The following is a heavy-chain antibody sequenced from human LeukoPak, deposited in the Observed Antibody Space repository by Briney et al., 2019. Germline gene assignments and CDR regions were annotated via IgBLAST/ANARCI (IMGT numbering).Heavy chain of an antibody. D-gene: IGHD6-6*01. CDR3: AREGPGSSSSWDGFDY. J-gene: IGHJ4*02. CDR2: INPNSGGT. Sequence: ASVKVSCKASGYTFTGYYMHWVRQAPGQGLEWMGWINPNSGGTNYAQKFQGRVTMTRDTSISTAYMELSRLRSDDTAVYYCAREGPGSSSSWDGFDYWGQGTLVTVSS. CDR1: GYTFTGYY. V-gene: IGHV1-2*02.